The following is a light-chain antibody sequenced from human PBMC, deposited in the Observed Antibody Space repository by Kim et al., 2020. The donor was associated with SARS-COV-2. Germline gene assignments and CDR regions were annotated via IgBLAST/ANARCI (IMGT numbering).Light chain of an antibody. Sequence: GRSITFSCTRTGCGVCNYVSGSWYQQRPGHAPRLIYFDNSHPPSAVSYRCSCSGTSTAASLAMSELEAEDEADYYCNSSTSTLAWVFGGGTQLTVL. J-gene: IGLJ3*02. CDR2: DNS. CDR3: NSSTSTLAWV. CDR1: GCGVCNYVS. V-gene: IGLV2-14*03.